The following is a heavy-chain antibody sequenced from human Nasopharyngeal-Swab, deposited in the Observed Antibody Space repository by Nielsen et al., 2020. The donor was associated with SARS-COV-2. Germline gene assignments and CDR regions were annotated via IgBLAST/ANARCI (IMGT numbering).Heavy chain of an antibody. Sequence: GESLKISCAASGFTFSGYAMHWVRQAPGKGLECVAVISYDGSNKYYADSVEGRLTISRDNSKNTLSLQMNSLRAEDTAVYYCASSPLDSSGYYYGLDYWGQGTLVTVSS. V-gene: IGHV3-30-3*01. CDR1: GFTFSGYA. D-gene: IGHD3-22*01. CDR3: ASSPLDSSGYYYGLDY. J-gene: IGHJ4*02. CDR2: ISYDGSNK.